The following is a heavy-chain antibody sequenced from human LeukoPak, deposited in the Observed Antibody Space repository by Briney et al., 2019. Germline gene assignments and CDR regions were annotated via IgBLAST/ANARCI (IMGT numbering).Heavy chain of an antibody. CDR2: IYYSGTP. Sequence: SETLSLTCTVSGGFFSSTTYFWAWIRQPPGKGLQWLGTIYYSGTPYFNPSLETRVTLSVDTSKNQFSLRLTSVTAADTAVYYCASPFDNFPENRFDYWGRGTLVTVSS. CDR3: ASPFDNFPENRFDY. J-gene: IGHJ4*02. CDR1: GGFFSSTTYF. V-gene: IGHV4-39*01. D-gene: IGHD5-24*01.